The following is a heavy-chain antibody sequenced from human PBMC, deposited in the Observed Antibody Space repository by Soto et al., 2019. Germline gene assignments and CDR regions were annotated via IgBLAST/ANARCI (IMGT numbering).Heavy chain of an antibody. CDR2: ISYSGST. CDR3: ARHIWGRQRGWFAY. J-gene: IGHJ5*01. D-gene: IGHD3-16*01. CDR1: GGSISSSSYS. Sequence: QLQLQESGPGLVKPSETLSLNCTVSGGSISSSSYSWGWIRQPPGKGLEWIGSISYSGSTYCNPSLKCRVTITVDTSKYQCSRRLSSVTAADTAVYYFARHIWGRQRGWFAYWVQGTLVTVSS. V-gene: IGHV4-39*01.